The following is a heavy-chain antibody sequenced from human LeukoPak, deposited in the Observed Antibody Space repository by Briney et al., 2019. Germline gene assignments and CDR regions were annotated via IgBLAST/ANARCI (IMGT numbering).Heavy chain of an antibody. D-gene: IGHD2-21*02. CDR2: INHSGST. CDR1: GGSFIPYY. V-gene: IGHV4-34*01. J-gene: IGHJ4*02. Sequence: SETLPLTCAVYGGSFIPYYWSWIRQPPGKGLEWIGEINHSGSTNYDPSLKSRVTISVDTSKNQFSLKLSSVTAADTAVYYCARGGFYCGGDCYVDYWGQGTLVTVSS. CDR3: ARGGFYCGGDCYVDY.